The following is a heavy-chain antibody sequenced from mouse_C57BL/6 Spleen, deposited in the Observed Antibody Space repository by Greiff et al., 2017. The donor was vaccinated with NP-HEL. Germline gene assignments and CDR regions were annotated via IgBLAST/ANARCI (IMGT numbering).Heavy chain of an antibody. CDR3: ARSGGNLPFAY. V-gene: IGHV1-50*01. CDR2: IDPSDSYT. D-gene: IGHD2-1*01. J-gene: IGHJ3*01. CDR1: GYTFTSYW. Sequence: QVQLQQPGAELVKPGASVKLSCKASGYTFTSYWMQWVKQRPGQGLEWIGEIDPSDSYTNYNQKFKGKATFTVDTSSSTAYMQLSSLTSEDSAVYYCARSGGNLPFAYWGQGTLVTVSA.